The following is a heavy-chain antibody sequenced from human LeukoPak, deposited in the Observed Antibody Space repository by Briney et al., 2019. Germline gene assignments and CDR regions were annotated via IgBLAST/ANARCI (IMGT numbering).Heavy chain of an antibody. CDR2: ISDSRSYI. J-gene: IGHJ4*01. CDR1: GYTFSIYS. CDR3: ACERKSMTSVTTGFDY. Sequence: PGGSLRLSRAASGYTFSIYSLNWVPHAPGKGLEWGSSISDSRSYIYYTDTAKSPFLISRDNVKNTLYSRMNTPRDEDSRVYNCACERKSMTSVTTGFDYWGEGTLVTVSS. D-gene: IGHD4-17*01. V-gene: IGHV3-21*01.